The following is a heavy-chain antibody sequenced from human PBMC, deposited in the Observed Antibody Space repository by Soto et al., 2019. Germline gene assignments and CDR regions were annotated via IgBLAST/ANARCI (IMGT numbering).Heavy chain of an antibody. Sequence: SETLSLTCTVSGVSISSGGYYWSWIRQHPGKGLEWIGYIYYSGSTYYNPSLKSRVTISVDTSKNQFSLKLSSVTAADTAVYYCARGNSSSWPRQYYYYGMDVWGQGTTVTVSS. CDR1: GVSISSGGYY. D-gene: IGHD6-13*01. CDR2: IYYSGST. CDR3: ARGNSSSWPRQYYYYGMDV. V-gene: IGHV4-31*03. J-gene: IGHJ6*02.